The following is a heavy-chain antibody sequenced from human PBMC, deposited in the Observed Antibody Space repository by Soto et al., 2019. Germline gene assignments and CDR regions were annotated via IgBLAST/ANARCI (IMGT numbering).Heavy chain of an antibody. V-gene: IGHV4-59*02. D-gene: IGHD3-22*01. Sequence: ESRCPAGCDSGASVSTYSWSGVRQPPGKRLEWIGYIYYTGTHDYNPSLRGRATISVDTSKDQFSLTLTSATAADTAVYYCATDRDMHSSGLQSFDPWVQGSLVTDS. CDR2: IYYTGTH. CDR3: ATDRDMHSSGLQSFDP. J-gene: IGHJ5*02. CDR1: GASVSTYS.